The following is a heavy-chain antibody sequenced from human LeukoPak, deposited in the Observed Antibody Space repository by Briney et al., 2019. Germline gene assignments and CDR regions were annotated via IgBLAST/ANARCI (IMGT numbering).Heavy chain of an antibody. Sequence: ASVKVSCEASGYTFSSYGISWVRQAPGQGLEWMGWISIYNTNTNYAQKLQGRVTMTTDTSTTTAYMELRSLKSDDTAVYYCARSGYGDYVGWFDPWGQGTLVTVSS. CDR2: ISIYNTNT. D-gene: IGHD4-17*01. CDR1: GYTFSSYG. V-gene: IGHV1-18*01. J-gene: IGHJ5*02. CDR3: ARSGYGDYVGWFDP.